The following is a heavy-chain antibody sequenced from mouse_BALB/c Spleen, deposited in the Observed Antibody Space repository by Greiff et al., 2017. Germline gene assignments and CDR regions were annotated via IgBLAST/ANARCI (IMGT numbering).Heavy chain of an antibody. J-gene: IGHJ1*01. V-gene: IGHV6-6*02. CDR3: TRSTTAHYWYFDV. D-gene: IGHD1-2*01. CDR2: IRLKSNNYAT. CDR1: GFTFSNYW. Sequence: DVTLQESGGGLVQPGGSMKLSCVASGFTFSNYWMNWVRQSPEKGLEWVAEIRLKSNNYATHYAESVKGRFTISRDDSKSSVYLQMNNLRAEDTGIYYCTRSTTAHYWYFDVWGAGTTVTVSS.